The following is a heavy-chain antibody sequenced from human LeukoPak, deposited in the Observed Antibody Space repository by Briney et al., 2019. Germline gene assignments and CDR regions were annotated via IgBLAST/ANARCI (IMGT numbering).Heavy chain of an antibody. CDR3: VGISRYGLDY. CDR2: IKSDGSEK. V-gene: IGHV3-7*04. CDR1: RFTFSGHW. J-gene: IGHJ4*02. D-gene: IGHD3-16*01. Sequence: PGGSLILSCAAPRFTFSGHWMSWVRQAPGKGLEWVANIKSDGSEKYYVDSVKGRFTISRDNAKNSLYLQMNSLRPEDAAMYYCVGISRYGLDYWGQGTLVTVSS.